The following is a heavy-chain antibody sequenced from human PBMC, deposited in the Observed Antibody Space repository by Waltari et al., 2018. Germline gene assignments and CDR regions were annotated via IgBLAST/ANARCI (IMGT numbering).Heavy chain of an antibody. CDR2: IYYSGST. CDR3: ARYYYDSSGYPDYFDY. D-gene: IGHD3-22*01. J-gene: IGHJ4*02. CDR1: GGSISSYY. V-gene: IGHV4-59*01. Sequence: QVQLQESGPGLVKPSETLSLTCTVSGGSISSYYWSWIRQPPGKGLDWIGYIYYSGSTNSHPSLKSRVTISVDTSKNQFSLKLSSVTAADTAVYYCARYYYDSSGYPDYFDYWGQGTLVTVSS.